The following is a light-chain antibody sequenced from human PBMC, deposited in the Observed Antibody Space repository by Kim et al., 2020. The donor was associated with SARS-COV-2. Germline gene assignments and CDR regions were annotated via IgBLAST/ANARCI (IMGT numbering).Light chain of an antibody. CDR2: GAS. J-gene: IGKJ4*01. V-gene: IGKV3-20*01. CDR1: QSVSTSY. CDR3: RPYGSSPLT. Sequence: EIVLTQSPGTLSLSPGERATLSCRASQSVSTSYLAWYQQKPGQAPRLLIYGASSRATGIPDRFSGSGSGTDFTLTISRLEPEDFALYYCRPYGSSPLTFGGGTKVDIK.